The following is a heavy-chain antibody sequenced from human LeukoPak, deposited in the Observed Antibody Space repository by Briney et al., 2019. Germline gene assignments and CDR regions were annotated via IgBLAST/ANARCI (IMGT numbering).Heavy chain of an antibody. CDR2: ISYDGSNK. D-gene: IGHD4-17*01. CDR3: ARDPDGDSLDY. V-gene: IGHV3-30*03. CDR1: GFTFSDYW. J-gene: IGHJ4*02. Sequence: GGSLRLSCAASGFTFSDYWMSWVRQAPGKGLEWVAVISYDGSNKYYADSVKGRFTISRDNSKNTLYLQMNSLRAEDTAVYYCARDPDGDSLDYWGQGTLVTVSS.